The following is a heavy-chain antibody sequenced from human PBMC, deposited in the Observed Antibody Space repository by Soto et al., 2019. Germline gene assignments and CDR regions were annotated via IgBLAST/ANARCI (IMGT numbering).Heavy chain of an antibody. D-gene: IGHD5-12*01. V-gene: IGHV3-53*01. CDR1: GFSVSSDY. CDR2: IYSGGRT. Sequence: PGGSLRLSCAASGFSVSSDYVGWVRQAPGKGLDWVAVIYSGGRTYYAGSVKGRFTISRDNSKNEVYLQMNSLRVDDTGVYYCAGDGGVDYFYGMDVWVQGPSFTVSS. CDR3: AGDGGVDYFYGMDV. J-gene: IGHJ6*02.